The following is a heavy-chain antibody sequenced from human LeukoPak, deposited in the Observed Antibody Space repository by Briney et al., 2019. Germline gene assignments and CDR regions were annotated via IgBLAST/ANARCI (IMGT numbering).Heavy chain of an antibody. CDR2: INPNSGGT. CDR3: ARREEPYYYDSSGSSPFDP. D-gene: IGHD3-22*01. V-gene: IGHV1-2*02. J-gene: IGHJ5*02. Sequence: ASVKVSCKASGYTCTGYYMHWVRQAPGQGLEWMGWINPNSGGTNYAQKFQGRVTMTRDTSISTAYMELSRLRSDDTAVYYCARREEPYYYDSSGSSPFDPWGQGTLVTVSS. CDR1: GYTCTGYY.